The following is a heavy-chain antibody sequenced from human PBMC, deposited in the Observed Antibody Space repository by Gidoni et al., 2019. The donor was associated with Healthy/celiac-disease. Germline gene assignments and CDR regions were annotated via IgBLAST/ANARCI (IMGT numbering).Heavy chain of an antibody. CDR3: ARLGDYLYYFDY. J-gene: IGHJ4*02. Sequence: QLQLQESGPGLVKPSETLSLTCTVSGGSISSSSYYWGWIRQPPGKGLEWIGSIYYSGSTYYNPSLKSRVTISVDTSKNQFSLKLSSVTAADTAVYYCARLGDYLYYFDYWGQGTLVTVSS. V-gene: IGHV4-39*01. D-gene: IGHD3-16*01. CDR1: GGSISSSSYY. CDR2: IYYSGST.